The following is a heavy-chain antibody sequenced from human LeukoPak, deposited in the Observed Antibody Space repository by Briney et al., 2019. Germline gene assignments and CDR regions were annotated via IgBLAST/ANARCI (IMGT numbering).Heavy chain of an antibody. CDR2: FSVGGRI. CDR1: GXSISTNY. CDR3: ARERPGNDVLSPFDV. D-gene: IGHD1-1*01. Sequence: SETLSLTCTVSGXSISTNYWSWIRQPAGKGPEWIGRFSVGGRINYHPSLKSRVTMSRDTSKNQFSLKVNSVTPADSAKYYCARERPGNDVLSPFDVWGQGIMITVSS. J-gene: IGHJ3*01. V-gene: IGHV4-4*07.